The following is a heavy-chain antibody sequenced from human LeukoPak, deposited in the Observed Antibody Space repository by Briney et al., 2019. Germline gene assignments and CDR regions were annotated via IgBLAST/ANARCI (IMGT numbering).Heavy chain of an antibody. V-gene: IGHV4-34*01. Sequence: PSETLSLTCAVYGGSFSGYYWSWIRQPPGKGLEWIGEINHSGSTNYNPSLKSRVTISVDTSKNQFSLKLSSVTAADTAVYYCAGEVGYYYDSSGYYGWFDPWGQGTLVTVSS. CDR1: GGSFSGYY. J-gene: IGHJ5*02. CDR3: AGEVGYYYDSSGYYGWFDP. CDR2: INHSGST. D-gene: IGHD3-22*01.